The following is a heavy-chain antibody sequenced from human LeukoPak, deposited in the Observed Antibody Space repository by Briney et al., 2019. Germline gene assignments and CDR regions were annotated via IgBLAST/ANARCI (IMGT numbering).Heavy chain of an antibody. V-gene: IGHV3-48*04. CDR2: ISSSSSTI. D-gene: IGHD1-26*01. CDR1: GFTFSSYG. CDR3: ARGVGAKKYYFDY. J-gene: IGHJ4*02. Sequence: PGGSLRLSCAASGFTFSSYGMHWVRQAPGKGLEWVSYISSSSSTIYYADSVKGRFTISRDNAKNSLYLQMNSLRAEDTAVYYCARGVGAKKYYFDYWGQGTLVTVSS.